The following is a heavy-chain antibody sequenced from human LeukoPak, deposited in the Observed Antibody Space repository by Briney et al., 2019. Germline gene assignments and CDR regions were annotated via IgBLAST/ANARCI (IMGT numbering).Heavy chain of an antibody. CDR3: AKAPPENILTGYCISHFDY. CDR2: ISGSGGST. V-gene: IGHV3-23*01. Sequence: GGSLRLSCAASGFTFSSYGMSWVRQAPGKGLEWVSVISGSGGSTYYADSVKGRFTISRDNSKNTLYLQMNSLRAEDTAVYYCAKAPPENILTGYCISHFDYWGQGTLVTVSS. CDR1: GFTFSSYG. D-gene: IGHD3-9*01. J-gene: IGHJ4*02.